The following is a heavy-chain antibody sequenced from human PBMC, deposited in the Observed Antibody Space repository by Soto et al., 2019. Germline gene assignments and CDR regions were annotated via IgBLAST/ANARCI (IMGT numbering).Heavy chain of an antibody. V-gene: IGHV3-7*01. D-gene: IGHD3-10*01. J-gene: IGHJ4*02. CDR1: GFTFSSYW. CDR2: IKQDGSEK. CDR3: ASPLRYFDY. Sequence: WSLRLSCAPSGFTFSSYWMSWVRQAPGKGLEWVANIKQDGSEKYYVDSVKGRFTISRDNAKNSLYLQMNSLRAEDTAVYYCASPLRYFDYWGQGTLVTVSS.